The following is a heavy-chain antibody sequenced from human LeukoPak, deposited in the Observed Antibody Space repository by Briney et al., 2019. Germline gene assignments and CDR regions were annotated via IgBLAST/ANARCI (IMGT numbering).Heavy chain of an antibody. J-gene: IGHJ4*02. V-gene: IGHV3-73*01. D-gene: IGHD3-22*01. CDR3: FTTNPTPAN. CDR2: IRTKARNYAT. CDR1: GFTFSGSS. Sequence: PGGSLRLSCAASGFTFSGSSMHWVRQAPGKGMEWVGRIRTKARNYATEYATSVKGRFTFSRDDSKNTAYLQMNGLKTEDTAVYYCFTTNPTPANWGQGTLVTVSS.